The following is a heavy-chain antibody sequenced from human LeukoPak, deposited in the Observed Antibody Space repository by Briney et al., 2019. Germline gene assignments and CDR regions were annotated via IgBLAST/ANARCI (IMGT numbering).Heavy chain of an antibody. CDR3: ARALFNILTGYHNWFDP. Sequence: GASVKVSCKASGYTFTSYDINWVRQATGQGLEWMGWMNPNSGNTGYAQKFQGRVTMTRNTSISTAYMELSSLRSEDTAVYYCARALFNILTGYHNWFDPWGQGTLVTVSS. J-gene: IGHJ5*02. V-gene: IGHV1-8*01. CDR1: GYTFTSYD. CDR2: MNPNSGNT. D-gene: IGHD3-9*01.